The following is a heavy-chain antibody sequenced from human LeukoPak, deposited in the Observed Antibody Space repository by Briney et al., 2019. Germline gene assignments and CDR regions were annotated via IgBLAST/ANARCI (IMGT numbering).Heavy chain of an antibody. J-gene: IGHJ5*02. CDR1: GFTVSSNY. CDR3: ARGSGYSGYDPRRWFDP. D-gene: IGHD5-12*01. CDR2: IYSGGST. V-gene: IGHV3-66*01. Sequence: GGSLRLSCAASGFTVSSNYMSWVRQAPGKGLEWVSVIYSGGSTYYADSVKGRFTISRDNSKNTLYLQMNSPRAEDTAVYYCARGSGYSGYDPRRWFDPWGQGTLVTVSS.